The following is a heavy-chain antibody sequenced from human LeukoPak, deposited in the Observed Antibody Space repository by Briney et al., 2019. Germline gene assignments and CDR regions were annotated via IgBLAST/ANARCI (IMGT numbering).Heavy chain of an antibody. J-gene: IGHJ6*02. Sequence: GGSLRLSCAASGFTFSSYAMSWVRQAPGKGLEWVSAISGSGGSTYYADSVKGRFTISRDNSKNTLYLQMNSLRAEDTAVYYCAKEGFSGSYSGYYGMDVWGQGTLVTVSS. D-gene: IGHD1-26*01. CDR1: GFTFSSYA. CDR2: ISGSGGST. V-gene: IGHV3-23*01. CDR3: AKEGFSGSYSGYYGMDV.